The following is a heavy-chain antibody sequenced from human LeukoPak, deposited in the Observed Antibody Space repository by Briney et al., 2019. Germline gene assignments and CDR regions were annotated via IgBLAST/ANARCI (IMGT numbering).Heavy chain of an antibody. CDR2: INPSGGST. CDR1: GYTFTSYY. V-gene: IGHV1-46*01. D-gene: IGHD3-9*01. J-gene: IGHJ6*02. CDR3: ARDSFSRLRYFDWLLRVYGMDV. Sequence: ASVKVSCKASGYTFTSYYMHWVRQAPGQGLEWMGIINPSGGSTSYAQKFQGRVTMTRDTSTSTVYMELSSLRSEDTAVYYCARDSFSRLRYFDWLLRVYGMDVWGQGTTVTVSS.